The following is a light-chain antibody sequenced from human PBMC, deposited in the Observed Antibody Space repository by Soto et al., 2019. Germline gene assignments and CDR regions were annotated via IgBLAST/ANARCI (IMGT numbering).Light chain of an antibody. Sequence: DIQMTQSPSSVSASVGDRVTITCRASQGIRSWLAWYQQNPGKAPKLLIYAASSLQSGVPLRFSGSGSGTDFTLTISSLQPEDFATYYCQQANSFPLTFGGGTKVDIK. V-gene: IGKV1-12*01. CDR3: QQANSFPLT. CDR2: AAS. J-gene: IGKJ4*01. CDR1: QGIRSW.